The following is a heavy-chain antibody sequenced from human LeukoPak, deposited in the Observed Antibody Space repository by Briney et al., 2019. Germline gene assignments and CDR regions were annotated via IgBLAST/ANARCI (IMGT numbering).Heavy chain of an antibody. CDR3: ARHMLGAYNWFDP. J-gene: IGHJ5*02. V-gene: IGHV4-34*01. CDR2: INHSGST. CDR1: GGSFSGYY. Sequence: SETLSLTCAVYGGSFSGYYWSWIRQPPGKGLEWIGEINHSGSTNYNPSLKSRVTMSVDTSKNQFSLKVSSVTAADTAVYYCARHMLGAYNWFDPWGQGTLVTVSS. D-gene: IGHD3-10*02.